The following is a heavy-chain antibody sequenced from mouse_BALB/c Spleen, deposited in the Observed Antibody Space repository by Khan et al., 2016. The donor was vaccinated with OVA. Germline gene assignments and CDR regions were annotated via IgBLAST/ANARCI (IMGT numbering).Heavy chain of an antibody. V-gene: IGHV2-3*01. CDR1: GFSLTNYG. J-gene: IGHJ4*01. CDR3: ARFEYYGNCYAREY. CDR2: IWGDGST. Sequence: VQLQESGPGLVAPSQSLSITCTVSGFSLTNYGVNWVRQPPGEGLEWLGVIWGDGSTNYHSALKSRLSISKDNSKSQVFLKLNRQQTDDTATYYCARFEYYGNCYAREYWGKGTSGTVSS. D-gene: IGHD2-1*01.